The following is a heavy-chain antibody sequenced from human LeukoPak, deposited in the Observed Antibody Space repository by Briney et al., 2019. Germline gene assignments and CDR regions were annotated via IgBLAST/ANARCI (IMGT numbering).Heavy chain of an antibody. D-gene: IGHD3-3*01. V-gene: IGHV3-23*01. CDR3: AKIRDFWSGYLTY. J-gene: IGHJ4*02. Sequence: GGSLRLSCAASGFTFSLYSMNWVRQAPGKGLEWVSAISGSGGSTYYADSVKGRFTISRDNSKNTLYLQMNSLRAEDTAVYYCAKIRDFWSGYLTYWGQGTLVTVSS. CDR2: ISGSGGST. CDR1: GFTFSLYS.